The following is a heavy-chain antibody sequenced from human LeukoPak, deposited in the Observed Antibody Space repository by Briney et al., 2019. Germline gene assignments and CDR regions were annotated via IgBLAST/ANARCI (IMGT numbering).Heavy chain of an antibody. Sequence: GGSLRLSCAASEFTLRNYWMSWVRQAPGKGLEWVATIKEDGSEEYYVDSVKGRFTISRENAKNSLYLQMNSLRAEDTAVYYCARSFYGHDPYYCYMDVWGKGTTVTVSS. J-gene: IGHJ6*03. CDR3: ARSFYGHDPYYCYMDV. D-gene: IGHD2-2*01. CDR2: IKEDGSEE. CDR1: EFTLRNYW. V-gene: IGHV3-7*01.